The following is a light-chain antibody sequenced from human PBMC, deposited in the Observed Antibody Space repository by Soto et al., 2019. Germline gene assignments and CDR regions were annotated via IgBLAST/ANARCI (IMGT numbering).Light chain of an antibody. Sequence: EVVLTQSPSTLSLSPGERATLSCRASENVRTFVDWYQQKPGQAPRLLIYDASSRATGIPARFSGSGSGTEFTLTISSLQPDDFATYYCQHYNSYSEAFGQGTKVDIK. J-gene: IGKJ1*01. CDR2: DAS. CDR3: QHYNSYSEA. CDR1: ENVRTF. V-gene: IGKV3-11*01.